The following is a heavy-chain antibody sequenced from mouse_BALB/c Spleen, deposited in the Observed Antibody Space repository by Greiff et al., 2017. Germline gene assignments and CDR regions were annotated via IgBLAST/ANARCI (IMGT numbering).Heavy chain of an antibody. V-gene: IGHV1-63*01. CDR2: IYPGSGNT. CDR1: GYAFTNYW. D-gene: IGHD2-4*01. Sequence: QVQLQQSGAELVRPGTSVKISCKASGYAFTNYWLGWVKQRPGHGLEWIGDIYPGSGNTYYNEKFKGKATLTADKSSSTAYMQLSSLTSEDSAVYFCALGIYYDYDGWFAYWGQGTLVTVSA. CDR3: ALGIYYDYDGWFAY. J-gene: IGHJ3*01.